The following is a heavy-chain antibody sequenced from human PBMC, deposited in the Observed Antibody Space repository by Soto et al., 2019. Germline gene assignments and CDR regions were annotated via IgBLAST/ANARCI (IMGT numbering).Heavy chain of an antibody. D-gene: IGHD3-10*01. J-gene: IGHJ6*02. CDR2: IDWDDDK. V-gene: IGHV2-70*01. CDR3: ARLPTMVRGVHYGMDV. CDR1: GFSLSTSGMC. Sequence: SGPTLVNPTQTLTLTCTFSGFSLSTSGMCVSWIRQPPGKALEWLALIDWDDDKYYSTSLKTRLTISKDTSKNQVVLTMTNMDPVDTATYYCARLPTMVRGVHYGMDVWGQGTTVTVSS.